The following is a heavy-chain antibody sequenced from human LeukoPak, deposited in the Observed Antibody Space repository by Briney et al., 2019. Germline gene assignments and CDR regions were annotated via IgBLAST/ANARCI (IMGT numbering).Heavy chain of an antibody. J-gene: IGHJ4*02. CDR3: ARGVVAAPQTFDY. CDR2: IYYSGNT. Sequence: SETVSLTCTVSGYSISSGYYWAWIRQPPGKGLEWIGSIYYSGNTYYNPSLKSRVTISLDTSKNQFSLKLSSVTAADTAVYYCARGVVAAPQTFDYWGQGTLVTVSS. V-gene: IGHV4-38-2*02. CDR1: GYSISSGYY. D-gene: IGHD2-15*01.